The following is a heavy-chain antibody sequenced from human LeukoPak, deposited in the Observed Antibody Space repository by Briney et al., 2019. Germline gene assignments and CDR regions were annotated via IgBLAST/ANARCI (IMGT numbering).Heavy chain of an antibody. Sequence: GGSLRLSCAASGFTFSSYRMHWVRQAPGKGLVWVSRINTDGSSTSYADSVKGRFTISRDNAKNTLYLQINSLRAEDTAVYYCARVRFLEWRFDYWGQGTLVTVSS. D-gene: IGHD3-3*01. CDR3: ARVRFLEWRFDY. J-gene: IGHJ4*02. CDR1: GFTFSSYR. CDR2: INTDGSST. V-gene: IGHV3-74*01.